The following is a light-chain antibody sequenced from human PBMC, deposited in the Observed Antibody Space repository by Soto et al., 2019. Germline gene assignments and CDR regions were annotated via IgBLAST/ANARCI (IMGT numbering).Light chain of an antibody. Sequence: QSALTQPPSASGSPGQSVTISCTGTSSDVGAYNYVSWYQQHPGKAPKLMIYEVSKRPSGVPDRFSGSKSGTSASLAISGLRSEDEADYYCAAWDDSLSANYVFGTGTKVTVL. V-gene: IGLV2-8*01. CDR2: EVS. CDR3: AAWDDSLSANYV. J-gene: IGLJ1*01. CDR1: SSDVGAYNY.